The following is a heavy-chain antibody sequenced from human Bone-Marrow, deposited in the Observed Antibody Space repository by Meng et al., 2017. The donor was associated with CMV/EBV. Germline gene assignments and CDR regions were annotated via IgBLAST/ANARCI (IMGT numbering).Heavy chain of an antibody. CDR3: ARARRTRYCSGTSCHPAYYYGMDV. Sequence: SETLSLTCTVSGGSISSDYWSWNRQPPGKGLEWIGYIYYSGSTYYNPSLKSRVTISVDTSKNQFPLKLSSVTAPDTAVYYCARARRTRYCSGTSCHPAYYYGMDVWGQGTTVTVSS. CDR1: GGSISSDY. D-gene: IGHD2-2*01. CDR2: IYYSGST. J-gene: IGHJ6*02. V-gene: IGHV4-59*08.